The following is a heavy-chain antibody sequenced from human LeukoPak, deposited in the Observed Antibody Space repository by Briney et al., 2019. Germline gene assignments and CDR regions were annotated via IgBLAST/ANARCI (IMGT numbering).Heavy chain of an antibody. D-gene: IGHD4/OR15-4a*01. CDR3: ARVPPMVAFDY. Sequence: GGSLRLSCAASGFTFSSYWMHWVRQAPGKGLVWVSRINSDGSSTSYADSVKGRFTISGDNAKNTLYLQMNSLRAEDTAVYYCARVPPMVAFDYWGQGTLVTVSS. J-gene: IGHJ4*02. V-gene: IGHV3-74*01. CDR1: GFTFSSYW. CDR2: INSDGSST.